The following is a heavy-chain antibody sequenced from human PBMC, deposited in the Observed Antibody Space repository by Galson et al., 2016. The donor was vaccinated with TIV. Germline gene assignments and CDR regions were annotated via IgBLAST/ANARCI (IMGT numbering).Heavy chain of an antibody. V-gene: IGHV1-46*03. J-gene: IGHJ3*02. CDR3: AKSFQYFYDNSGYFPYGFHI. D-gene: IGHD3-22*01. Sequence: SVKVSCKASGYTFTSYYMHWVRQAPGQGLEWMGIINPSGGSTSYAQKFQGRVTMTRDTSTSTVYMELSSLRAEDTAVYYCAKSFQYFYDNSGYFPYGFHIWGRGTMVTVSS. CDR1: GYTFTSYY. CDR2: INPSGGST.